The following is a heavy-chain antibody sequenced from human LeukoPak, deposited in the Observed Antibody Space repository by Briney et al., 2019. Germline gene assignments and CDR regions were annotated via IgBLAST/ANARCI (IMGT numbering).Heavy chain of an antibody. D-gene: IGHD1-7*01. J-gene: IGHJ6*02. CDR1: GFTLSYNY. V-gene: IGHV3-66*01. CDR3: AREELAPNYYGLDV. CDR2: IYSGCST. Sequence: GGSLRLSCAASGFTLSYNYMSWVRQAPGRGLEWVSVIYSGCSTYYADSAKGRVTISRDNSKNTLYLQMNSLRAEDTAVYYCAREELAPNYYGLDVWGQGTTVTVSS.